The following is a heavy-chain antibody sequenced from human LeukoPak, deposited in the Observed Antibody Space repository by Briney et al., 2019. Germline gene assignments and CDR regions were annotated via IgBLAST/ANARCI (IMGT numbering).Heavy chain of an antibody. CDR3: ARVELYYYGMDV. J-gene: IGHJ6*02. V-gene: IGHV3-21*01. CDR1: GFTFSSYS. CDR2: SSSSSSYI. D-gene: IGHD1-26*01. Sequence: PGGSLRLSCAASGFTFSSYSMNWVRQAPGKGLEWVSSSSSSSSYIYYADSVKGRFTISRDNAKNSLYLQMNSLRAEDTAVYYCARVELYYYGMDVWGQGTTVTVSS.